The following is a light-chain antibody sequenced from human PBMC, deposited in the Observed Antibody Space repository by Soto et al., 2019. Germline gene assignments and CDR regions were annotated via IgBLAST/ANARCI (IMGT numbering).Light chain of an antibody. CDR2: GAS. Sequence: EIVMTQSPATLSVSPGERATLSCRASQSVNNNLAWYQQKPGQAPRLLIYGASARATGSPARFSGSGSGTEFTLTISSLQSEDFAVYYCQQYNNWPLTFGGGTNVEIK. CDR3: QQYNNWPLT. CDR1: QSVNNN. V-gene: IGKV3-15*01. J-gene: IGKJ4*01.